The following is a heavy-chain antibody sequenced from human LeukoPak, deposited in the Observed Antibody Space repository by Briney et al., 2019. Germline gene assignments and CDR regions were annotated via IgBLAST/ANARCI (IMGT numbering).Heavy chain of an antibody. CDR2: IFYSGST. V-gene: IGHV4-39*07. J-gene: IGHJ6*03. CDR1: GGSISASNYY. D-gene: IGHD3-10*01. CDR3: ARENYYGSGSYYTVDYYYYMDV. Sequence: SETLSLTCTVSGGSISASNYYWGWIRQPPGKGLEWIGNIFYSGSTYYSPSLKSRVTISVDTSKNQFSLKLSSVTAADTAVYYCARENYYGSGSYYTVDYYYYMDVWGKGTTVTISS.